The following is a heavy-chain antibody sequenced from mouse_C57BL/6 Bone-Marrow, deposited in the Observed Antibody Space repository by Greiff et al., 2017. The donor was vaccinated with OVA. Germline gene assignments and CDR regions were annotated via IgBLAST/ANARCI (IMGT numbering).Heavy chain of an antibody. V-gene: IGHV1-15*01. J-gene: IGHJ2*01. D-gene: IGHD1-1*01. CDR2: IDPETGGT. CDR3: TRIGGYYYGSSYYFDY. CDR1: GYTFTDYE. Sequence: VQLQQSGAELVRPGASVTLSCKASGYTFTDYEMHWVKQTPVHGLEWIGAIDPETGGTAYNQKFKGKAILTADKSSSTAYMELRSLTSEDSAVYYCTRIGGYYYGSSYYFDYWGQGTTLTVSS.